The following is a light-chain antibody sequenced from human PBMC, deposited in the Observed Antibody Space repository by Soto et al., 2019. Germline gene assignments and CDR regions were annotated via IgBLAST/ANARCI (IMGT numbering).Light chain of an antibody. J-gene: IGKJ1*01. CDR2: LTS. Sequence: EIVLTQSPATLSAFPGDRVTLSCRASQALNTRLAWYQHKPGQAPRLLIYLTSNRAAGVPARFSAWGSETDFTLTISDVEPEEFAVYYCNKRQSWPRTFGNGTKVDIK. CDR1: QALNTR. V-gene: IGKV3-11*01. CDR3: NKRQSWPRT.